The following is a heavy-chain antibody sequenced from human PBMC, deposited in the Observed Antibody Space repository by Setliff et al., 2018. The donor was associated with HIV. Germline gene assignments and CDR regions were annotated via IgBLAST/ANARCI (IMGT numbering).Heavy chain of an antibody. Sequence: GGSLRLSCAASGFSFSSYAMNWVRQAPGEGLEWVSGISTSGGGTYYADSVKGRFTISRDNSKNTLYLQMNSLRAADTAVYYCVKDRTYMAFDIWGQGTMVTVSS. D-gene: IGHD1-20*01. CDR1: GFSFSSYA. V-gene: IGHV3-23*01. CDR2: ISTSGGGT. J-gene: IGHJ3*02. CDR3: VKDRTYMAFDI.